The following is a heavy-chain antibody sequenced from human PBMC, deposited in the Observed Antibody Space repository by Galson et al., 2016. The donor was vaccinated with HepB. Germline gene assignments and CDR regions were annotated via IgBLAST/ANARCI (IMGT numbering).Heavy chain of an antibody. D-gene: IGHD5-12*01. CDR2: MYHSGST. Sequence: SETLSLTCTVSDDSINRSPYFWGWIRQPPGKGLEWIGNMYHSGSTYYNPSLKSRVSISLDTPKNQFSLKLTSVTAADTAVYYCAAGIVTTRFDYWGQGTLVTVSS. J-gene: IGHJ4*02. CDR3: AAGIVTTRFDY. V-gene: IGHV4-39*07. CDR1: DDSINRSPYF.